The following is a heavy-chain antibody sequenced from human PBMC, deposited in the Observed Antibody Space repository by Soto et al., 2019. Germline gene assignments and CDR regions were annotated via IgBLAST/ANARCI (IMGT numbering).Heavy chain of an antibody. J-gene: IGHJ4*02. CDR3: ARGGRGYSLAPRYYFDY. CDR1: GGSFSSNP. Sequence: QVQLVQSGSEVKKPGSSVKVSCKASGGSFSSNPLSWVRQAPGQGLEWMAGITPLSATVRYAQKFQGRVTITADESTNTAYMELASLRSDDTAVYFCARGGRGYSLAPRYYFDYWGQGTLVTVTS. V-gene: IGHV1-69*01. CDR2: ITPLSATV. D-gene: IGHD5-18*01.